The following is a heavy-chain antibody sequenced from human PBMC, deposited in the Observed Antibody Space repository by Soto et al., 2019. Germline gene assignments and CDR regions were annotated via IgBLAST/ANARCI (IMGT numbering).Heavy chain of an antibody. J-gene: IGHJ5*02. CDR2: ISYDGSNK. Sequence: QVQLVESGGGVVQPGRSLRLSCAASGFTFSSYGMHWVRPAPGKGLEWVAVISYDGSNKYYADSVKGRFTISRDNSKNTLYLQMNSLRAEDTAVYYCAAEDWFDPWGQGTLVTVSS. CDR3: AAEDWFDP. V-gene: IGHV3-30*03. CDR1: GFTFSSYG.